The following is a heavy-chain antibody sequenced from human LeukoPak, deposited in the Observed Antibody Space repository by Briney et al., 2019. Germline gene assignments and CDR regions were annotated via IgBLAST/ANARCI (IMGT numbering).Heavy chain of an antibody. J-gene: IGHJ6*02. D-gene: IGHD3-3*01. CDR1: GFTFSSYA. V-gene: IGHV3-23*01. Sequence: PGGSLRLSCAASGFTFSSYAMSWVRQAPGKGLEWVSAISGSGGSTYYADSVKGRFTISRDNSKNTLYLQMNSLRAEDTAVYYCANPRGFLGRPAETMDVWGQGTTVTVSS. CDR2: ISGSGGST. CDR3: ANPRGFLGRPAETMDV.